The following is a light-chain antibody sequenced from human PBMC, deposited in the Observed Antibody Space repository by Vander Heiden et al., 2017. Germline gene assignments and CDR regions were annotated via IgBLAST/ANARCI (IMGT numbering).Light chain of an antibody. CDR3: QQYDNLPLGPFT. V-gene: IGKV1-33*01. J-gene: IGKJ3*01. Sequence: DIQMTQSPSSLSASVGDRVTITCQASQDIRNYLNWYQHKPGKAPKLLIYDASNLETGVPSRFSGSGSGTDFTFTISSLQPEDIATYYCQQYDNLPLGPFTFGPGTEVDIK. CDR1: QDIRNY. CDR2: DAS.